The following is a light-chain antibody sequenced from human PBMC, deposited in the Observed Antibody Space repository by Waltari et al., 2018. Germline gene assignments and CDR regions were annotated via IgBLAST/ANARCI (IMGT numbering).Light chain of an antibody. CDR1: KIGSKN. V-gene: IGLV3-21*02. CDR3: QVWDSGSDHYV. Sequence: SYELTQPPSVSVAPGQTARITCDGDKIGSKNVPGYQHKPGQAPVLVVDDDGDRPSGIPERFSGSNSGNTAALTISRVDAGDEAEYYCQVWDSGSDHYVFGTVTKVTVL. CDR2: DDG. J-gene: IGLJ1*01.